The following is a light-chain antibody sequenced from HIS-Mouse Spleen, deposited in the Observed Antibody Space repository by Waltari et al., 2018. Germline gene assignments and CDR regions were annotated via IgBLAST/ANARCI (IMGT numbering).Light chain of an antibody. J-gene: IGLJ2*01. Sequence: QSVLTQPPSASGTPGQRVTISCSGSSSTIGRNTVTCYPQLPGTAPKLLIYSNNQRPSGVPDRFSGSKSGTSASLAISGLQSEDEADYYCAAWDDSLNGVVFGGGTKLTVL. CDR1: SSTIGRNT. CDR2: SNN. CDR3: AAWDDSLNGVV. V-gene: IGLV1-44*01.